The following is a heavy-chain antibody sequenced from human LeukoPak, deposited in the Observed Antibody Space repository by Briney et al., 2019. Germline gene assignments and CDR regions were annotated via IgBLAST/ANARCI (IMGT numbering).Heavy chain of an antibody. J-gene: IGHJ4*02. CDR1: GFTFSSYA. Sequence: GGSLRLSCAASGFTFSSYAMHWVRQAPGKGLEWVAVISYDGSNKYYADSVKGRFTISRDNSKNTLYPQMNSLRAEDTAVYNCARDPGPFYGEGGFGYWGQGTLVTVSS. V-gene: IGHV3-30*04. CDR3: ARDPGPFYGEGGFGY. D-gene: IGHD4-17*01. CDR2: ISYDGSNK.